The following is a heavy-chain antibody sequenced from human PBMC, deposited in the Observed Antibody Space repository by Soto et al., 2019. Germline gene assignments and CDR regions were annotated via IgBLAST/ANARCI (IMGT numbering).Heavy chain of an antibody. V-gene: IGHV4-59*01. CDR1: GGSINDFY. CDR2: IYYSGST. J-gene: IGHJ4*02. Sequence: SETLSLTCTVSGGSINDFYWSWIRQPPGKGLEWIGYIYYSGSTDYNPSLKGRVTISVDTSKNQFSLKLRSVTAADTAVYYCARVGGVAPRTFDYWGQGTLVTVSS. D-gene: IGHD6-6*01. CDR3: ARVGGVAPRTFDY.